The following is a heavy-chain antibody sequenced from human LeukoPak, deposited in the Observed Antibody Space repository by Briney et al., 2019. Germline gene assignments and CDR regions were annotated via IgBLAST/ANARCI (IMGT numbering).Heavy chain of an antibody. V-gene: IGHV4-39*07. Sequence: SETLSLTCTVSGGSISSSSYYWGWIRQPPGKGLEWIGSIYYSGSTYYNPSLKSRVTISVDTSKNQFSLKLSSVTAADTAVYYCARSIAVASFWFDPWGQGTLVTVSS. CDR2: IYYSGST. J-gene: IGHJ5*02. D-gene: IGHD6-19*01. CDR3: ARSIAVASFWFDP. CDR1: GGSISSSSYY.